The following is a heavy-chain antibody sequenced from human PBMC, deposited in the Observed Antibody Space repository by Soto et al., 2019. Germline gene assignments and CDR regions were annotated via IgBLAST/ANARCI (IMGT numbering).Heavy chain of an antibody. CDR2: ISANNGKT. CDR1: GYTFTGYG. CDR3: AREIMAYYYDGRCPGGFDP. V-gene: IGHV1-18*04. D-gene: IGHD3-22*01. J-gene: IGHJ5*02. Sequence: QAQLVQSGAEVKRPGASVKVSCTASGYTFTGYGIAWVRQAPGQGLEWMGWISANNGKTDYAQTLPGRVTMTPDTSTAPGYIELRGLRSYDTAIYFCAREIMAYYYDGRCPGGFDPWGQGTLVTVSS.